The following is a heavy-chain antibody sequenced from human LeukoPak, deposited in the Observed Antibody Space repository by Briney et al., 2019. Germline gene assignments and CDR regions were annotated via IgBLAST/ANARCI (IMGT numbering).Heavy chain of an antibody. J-gene: IGHJ4*02. Sequence: SETLSRTCTVSGVSISSSNSYWGWLRQPPGRGLEWIGSSYYSGNTYYNASLKSQVSISIDTPNNQFSLRLTSVTAADTAVYYCARQTGSGLFILPGGQGTLVTVSS. D-gene: IGHD3/OR15-3a*01. CDR3: ARQTGSGLFILP. CDR1: GVSISSSNSY. V-gene: IGHV4-39*01. CDR2: SYYSGNT.